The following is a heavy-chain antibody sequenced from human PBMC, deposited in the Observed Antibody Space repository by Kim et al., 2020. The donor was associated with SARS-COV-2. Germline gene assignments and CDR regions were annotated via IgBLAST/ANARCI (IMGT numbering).Heavy chain of an antibody. J-gene: IGHJ4*02. CDR1: GYIFTGYY. D-gene: IGHD5-18*01. Sequence: ASVKVSCRASGYIFTGYYLHWVRQSPEQGLEWMGWIDPNSGDTRYSQKFQGRVTMTTDTSISTAYMELRRLRFDDTAVYYCTRSRPTTMDPIDFWGQGTLVTVSS. V-gene: IGHV1-2*02. CDR2: IDPNSGDT. CDR3: TRSRPTTMDPIDF.